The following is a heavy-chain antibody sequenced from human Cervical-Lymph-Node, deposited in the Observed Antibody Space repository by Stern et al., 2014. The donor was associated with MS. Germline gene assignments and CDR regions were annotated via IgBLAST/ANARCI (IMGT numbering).Heavy chain of an antibody. CDR2: IGYDGSNK. CDR1: GFTFSSYG. Sequence: QLVESGGGVVQPGRSLRLSCAASGFTFSSYGMHWVRQAPGKGLEWVAVIGYDGSNKYYADSVKGRFTISRDNSKNTLYLQMNSLRAEDTAVYYCARSGYYYYYGMDVWGQGTTVTVSS. V-gene: IGHV3-33*01. D-gene: IGHD5-12*01. J-gene: IGHJ6*02. CDR3: ARSGYYYYYGMDV.